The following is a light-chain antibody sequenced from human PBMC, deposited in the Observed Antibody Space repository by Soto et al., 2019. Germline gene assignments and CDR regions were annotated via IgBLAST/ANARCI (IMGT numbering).Light chain of an antibody. V-gene: IGLV2-14*03. CDR2: EVS. CDR1: SSNLNP. J-gene: IGLJ2*01. CDR3: SSNTPTWI. Sequence: QSALTQPASVSGSPGQSITISCTGTSSNLNPISWYQQRPGTAPKLIIYEVSKRPSGISRRFSGSKSANTASLTISGLQAVDEADYYCSSNTPTWIFGGGTKLTVL.